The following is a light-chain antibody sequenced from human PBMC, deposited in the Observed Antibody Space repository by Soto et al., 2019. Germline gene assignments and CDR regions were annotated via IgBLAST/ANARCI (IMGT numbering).Light chain of an antibody. CDR2: SNN. V-gene: IGLV1-44*01. CDR1: RPNIGSNS. J-gene: IGLJ1*01. Sequence: QSVLTQPPSASGTPGQRVTISFSGDRPNIGSNSVNWYQQLPGTAPKLLIYSNNQRPSGVPDRFSGSKSGTSASLAISGLQSEDEADYYCAAWDDSLNGRYVFGTGTKVTVL. CDR3: AAWDDSLNGRYV.